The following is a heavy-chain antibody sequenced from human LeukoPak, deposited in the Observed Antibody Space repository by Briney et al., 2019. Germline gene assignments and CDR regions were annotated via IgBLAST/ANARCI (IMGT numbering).Heavy chain of an antibody. V-gene: IGHV4-59*08. CDR2: IYYSGST. CDR1: GGSFSGYY. J-gene: IGHJ5*02. D-gene: IGHD4-17*01. Sequence: SETLSLTCAVYGGSFSGYYWSWIRQPPGKGLGWIGYIYYSGSTNYNPSLKSRVTISVDTSKNQFSLKLSSVTAADTAVCYCAREYGDYPPRGWFDPWGQGTLVTVSS. CDR3: AREYGDYPPRGWFDP.